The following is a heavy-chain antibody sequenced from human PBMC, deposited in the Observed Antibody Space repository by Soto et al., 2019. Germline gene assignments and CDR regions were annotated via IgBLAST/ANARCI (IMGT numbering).Heavy chain of an antibody. CDR1: GFTFSRYA. CDR3: ARDVGDYESYYYGMDV. Sequence: VQLVESGGGVVQPGRSLRLSCAASGFTFSRYAIHWVRQAPGKGLEWVAVVSYDGSDKFYADSVKGRFTISRDNSENTLYLQMNSLKPEDTAVYYCARDVGDYESYYYGMDVWGQVTTVTVYS. V-gene: IGHV3-30*01. CDR2: VSYDGSDK. D-gene: IGHD4-17*01. J-gene: IGHJ6*02.